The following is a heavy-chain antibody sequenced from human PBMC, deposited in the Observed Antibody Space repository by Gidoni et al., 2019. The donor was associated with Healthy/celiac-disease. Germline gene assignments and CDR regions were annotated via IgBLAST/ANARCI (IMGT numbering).Heavy chain of an antibody. J-gene: IGHJ4*02. D-gene: IGHD6-6*01. V-gene: IGHV3-30*04. CDR2: ISYDGSNK. CDR1: GFTFSSYA. Sequence: QVQLVASGGGVVQPGRSLRLSCAASGFTFSSYAMHWVRQAPGKGLEWVAVISYDGSNKYYADSVKGRFTISRDNSKNTLYLQMNSLRAEDTAVYYCARLTRGHSSSPDDYWGQGTLVTVSS. CDR3: ARLTRGHSSSPDDY.